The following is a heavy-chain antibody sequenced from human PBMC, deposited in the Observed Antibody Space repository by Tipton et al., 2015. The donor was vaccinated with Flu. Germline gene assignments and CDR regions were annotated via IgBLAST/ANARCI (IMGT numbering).Heavy chain of an antibody. V-gene: IGHV4-39*01. CDR1: SGSIRSTNYF. D-gene: IGHD3-10*02. J-gene: IGHJ4*02. CDR2: IYPTGTT. CDR3: ARLSYYDVDLKNFYFDY. Sequence: TLSLTCTVSSGSIRSTNYFCAWIRQPPGKRLELIGSIYPTGTTYYNPSLKSRVPISFDTPKSQFSLMLRSVTAADTAVYYCARLSYYDVDLKNFYFDYWGQGALVTVSS.